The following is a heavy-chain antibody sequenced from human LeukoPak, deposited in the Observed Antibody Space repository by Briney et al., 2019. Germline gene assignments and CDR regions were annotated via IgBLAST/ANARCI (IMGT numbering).Heavy chain of an antibody. J-gene: IGHJ4*02. Sequence: GGALSLSCAASGFTFSSYEMNWVRQAPGKGLEWVSKISSSGSAIYYADSVKGRFTISRDNAKSTLYLQMNSPRAEDTAVYYCARGGSLGYWGQGTLVTVSS. D-gene: IGHD6-19*01. CDR2: ISSSGSAI. CDR1: GFTFSSYE. V-gene: IGHV3-48*03. CDR3: ARGGSLGY.